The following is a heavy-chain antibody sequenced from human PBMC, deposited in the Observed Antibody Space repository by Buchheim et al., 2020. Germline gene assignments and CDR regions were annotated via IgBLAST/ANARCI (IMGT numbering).Heavy chain of an antibody. Sequence: EVQLVESGGGLVQPGGSLRLSCAASGFTFSSYWMSWVRQAPGKGLEWVANIKQDGSEKYYVDSVKGRFTISRDNAKHSLYLQMNSLRAEDTAVYYCASTSYDFWSGYFHGFDYWGQRTL. CDR3: ASTSYDFWSGYFHGFDY. D-gene: IGHD3-3*01. CDR1: GFTFSSYW. CDR2: IKQDGSEK. J-gene: IGHJ4*02. V-gene: IGHV3-7*01.